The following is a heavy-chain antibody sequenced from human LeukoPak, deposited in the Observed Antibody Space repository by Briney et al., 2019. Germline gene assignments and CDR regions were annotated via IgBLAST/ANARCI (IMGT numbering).Heavy chain of an antibody. CDR1: GDSISSGSYY. Sequence: SETLSLTCTVSGDSISSGSYYWSWIRQPAEKGLEWIGRVYSTGSTNYNPSLKSRVTMSVDTSKNQFSLNLISVTAADTAVYYCVRGRAMGTTRFYGFDMWGQGTRVIVSS. CDR2: VYSTGST. J-gene: IGHJ3*02. D-gene: IGHD1-26*01. CDR3: VRGRAMGTTRFYGFDM. V-gene: IGHV4-61*02.